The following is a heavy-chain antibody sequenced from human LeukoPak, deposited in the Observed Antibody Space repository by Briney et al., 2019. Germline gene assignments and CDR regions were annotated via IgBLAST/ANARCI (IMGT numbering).Heavy chain of an antibody. CDR3: SRGLTSPVKKYWFDY. V-gene: IGHV3-49*04. CDR1: GFTFRDYA. CDR2: VRSKIYGGTS. Sequence: GGSLRLSCAGSGFTFRDYALNWVRQAPGKGLEWVGLVRSKIYGGTSEYAAFVKGRFTVSRDNSNNIAFLQMNGLTTEDTVVYYCSRGLTSPVKKYWFDYWGQGTLVT. J-gene: IGHJ4*02. D-gene: IGHD2-8*02.